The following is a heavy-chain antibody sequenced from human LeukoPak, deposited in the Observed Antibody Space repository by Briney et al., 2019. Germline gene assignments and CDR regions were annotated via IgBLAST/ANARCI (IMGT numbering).Heavy chain of an antibody. Sequence: SETLSLTCTVSGGSISSGDYYWSWIRQPPRKGLEWIGYIYYSGSTYYNPSLKSRVTISVDTSKNQFSLKLSSVTAADTAVYYCARILWKYYYMDVWGKGTTVTVSS. V-gene: IGHV4-30-4*08. D-gene: IGHD3-3*01. CDR1: GGSISSGDYY. CDR2: IYYSGST. CDR3: ARILWKYYYMDV. J-gene: IGHJ6*03.